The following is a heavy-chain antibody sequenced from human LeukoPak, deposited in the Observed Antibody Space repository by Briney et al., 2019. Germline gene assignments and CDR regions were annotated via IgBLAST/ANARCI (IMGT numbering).Heavy chain of an antibody. Sequence: SETLSLTCTVSGGSISSSSYYWRWLRQPPGKGREWFGYIYYSGSTNYNPSLKSRVTISVDTSKNQFSLKLTSVTAADTAVYYCAREYGGNGGYFDYWGQGTLVTVSS. CDR2: IYYSGST. J-gene: IGHJ4*02. V-gene: IGHV4-61*05. D-gene: IGHD4-23*01. CDR3: AREYGGNGGYFDY. CDR1: GGSISSSSYY.